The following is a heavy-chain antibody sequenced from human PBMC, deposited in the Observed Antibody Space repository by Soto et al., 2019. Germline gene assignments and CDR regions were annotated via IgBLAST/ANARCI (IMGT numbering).Heavy chain of an antibody. CDR1: GFTFSSYA. CDR2: ISGSGGTT. V-gene: IGHV3-23*01. D-gene: IGHD2-15*01. J-gene: IGHJ4*02. CDR3: AKDRLCSAGACYLDD. Sequence: EVQVLESGGGLVQPGGSRRLSCAASGFTFSSYAMSWVRQAPGKGLEWVSGISGSGGTTYYADSVKGRFTISRDNSENTLYLQMDSLRAEDTAVYYCAKDRLCSAGACYLDDWGQGTLVTVSS.